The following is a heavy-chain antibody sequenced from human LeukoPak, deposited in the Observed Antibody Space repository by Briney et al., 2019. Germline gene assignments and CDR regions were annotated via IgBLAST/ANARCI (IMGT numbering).Heavy chain of an antibody. V-gene: IGHV1-8*01. D-gene: IGHD3-22*01. CDR3: ARAQRITMIVVTKGGAFDI. CDR1: GYTFTSYD. Sequence: GASVKVSCRASGYTFTSYDINWVRQATGQGLEWMGWMNPNSGNTGYAQKFQGRVTMTRNTSISTAYMELSSLRSEDTAVYYCARAQRITMIVVTKGGAFDIWGQGTTVTVSS. J-gene: IGHJ3*02. CDR2: MNPNSGNT.